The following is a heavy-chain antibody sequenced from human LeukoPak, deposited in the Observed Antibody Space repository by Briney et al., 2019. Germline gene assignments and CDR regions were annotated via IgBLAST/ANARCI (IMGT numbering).Heavy chain of an antibody. CDR2: IYAGGTT. V-gene: IGHV3-66*01. CDR3: ARKGYASGTRYGMDV. D-gene: IGHD3-10*01. CDR1: GFTVTNNY. Sequence: GVSLRFSCAASGFTVTNNYMSWVRQAPGKGLEWVSVIYAGGTTSYADSVKGRFTISRDSSKNTLYLQMNSLRAEDTAVYYCARKGYASGTRYGMDVWGQGATVTVSS. J-gene: IGHJ6*02.